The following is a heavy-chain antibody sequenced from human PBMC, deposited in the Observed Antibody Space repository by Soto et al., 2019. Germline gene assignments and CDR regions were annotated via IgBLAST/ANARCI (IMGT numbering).Heavy chain of an antibody. CDR2: IWYDGSNK. CDR1: GFTFSSYG. J-gene: IGHJ4*02. D-gene: IGHD3-22*01. V-gene: IGHV3-33*01. Sequence: GGSLRLSCAASGFTFSSYGMHWVRQAPGKGLEWVAVIWYDGSNKYYADSVKGRFTISRDNSKNTLYLQMNSLRAEDTAVYYCARSEIVVRAFDYWGQGTLVTVSS. CDR3: ARSEIVVRAFDY.